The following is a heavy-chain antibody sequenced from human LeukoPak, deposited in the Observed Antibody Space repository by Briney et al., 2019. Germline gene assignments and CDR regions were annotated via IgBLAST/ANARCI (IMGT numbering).Heavy chain of an antibody. D-gene: IGHD5-18*01. V-gene: IGHV3-23*01. CDR3: AKGVAQYRYDPQYYYGMDV. CDR2: ISGSGGGT. CDR1: GFTSRSYG. Sequence: GGSLILSCAASGFTSRSYGMSWVRQAPGKGLEWFSSISGSGGGTLYADSMKGRFTSSRDNSKNTLYLQMNSLRAEDTAVYYCAKGVAQYRYDPQYYYGMDVWGQGTTVIVSS. J-gene: IGHJ6*02.